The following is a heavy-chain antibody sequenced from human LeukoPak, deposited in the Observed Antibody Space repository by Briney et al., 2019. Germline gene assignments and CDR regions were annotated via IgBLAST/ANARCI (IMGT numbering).Heavy chain of an antibody. D-gene: IGHD6-13*01. J-gene: IGHJ4*02. CDR2: IYTSGST. CDR3: ASQPGYSSSWLWFDY. CDR1: GGSISSGSYY. V-gene: IGHV4-61*02. Sequence: SETLSLTCTVSGGSISSGSYYWSWIRQPAGKGLEWIGRIYTSGSTNYNPSLKSRVTTSVDTSKNQFSLKLSFVTAADTAVYYCASQPGYSSSWLWFDYWGQGTLVTVSS.